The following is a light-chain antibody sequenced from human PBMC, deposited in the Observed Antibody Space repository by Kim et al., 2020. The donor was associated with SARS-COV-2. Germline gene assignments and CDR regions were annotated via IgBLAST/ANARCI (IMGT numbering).Light chain of an antibody. CDR3: NSRDSNDNVV. J-gene: IGLJ2*01. CDR1: SLRSYY. Sequence: VALGKTVRITCQGDSLRSYYATWYQQKPGKAPIIVIYGKNNRPSGIPDRFSGSSSGNTASLTITGTQAGDEADYYCNSRDSNDNVVFGGGTKLTVL. CDR2: GKN. V-gene: IGLV3-19*01.